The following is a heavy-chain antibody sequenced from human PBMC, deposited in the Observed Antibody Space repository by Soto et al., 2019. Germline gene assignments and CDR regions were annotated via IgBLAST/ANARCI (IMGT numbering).Heavy chain of an antibody. J-gene: IGHJ4*02. Sequence: ASVKVSCKASGYTFTSYAMHWVRQAPGQRLEWMGRINAGNGNTKYSQKFQGRVTITRDTSASTAYMELSSLRSEDTAVYYCARASVLRYFDWLSNYDYWGQGTLVTVSS. CDR2: INAGNGNT. D-gene: IGHD3-9*01. CDR1: GYTFTSYA. CDR3: ARASVLRYFDWLSNYDY. V-gene: IGHV1-3*01.